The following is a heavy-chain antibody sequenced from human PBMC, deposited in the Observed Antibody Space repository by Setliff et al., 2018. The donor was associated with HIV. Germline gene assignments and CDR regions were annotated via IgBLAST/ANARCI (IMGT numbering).Heavy chain of an antibody. Sequence: SETLSLTCTVSGGSISSSSHYWGWIRQPPGKGLEWIGSIYYSGRTYYNPSLKSRVTISVDTSKNQFSLKLTSVTAADTAMYYCASRIYYYDESRVLREEGFVPWGQGTLVTVSS. V-gene: IGHV4-39*01. D-gene: IGHD3-22*01. CDR2: IYYSGRT. CDR3: ASRIYYYDESRVLREEGFVP. J-gene: IGHJ5*02. CDR1: GGSISSSSHY.